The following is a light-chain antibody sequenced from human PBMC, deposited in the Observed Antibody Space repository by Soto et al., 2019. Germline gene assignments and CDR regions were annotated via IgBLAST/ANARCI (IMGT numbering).Light chain of an antibody. V-gene: IGKV1-39*01. CDR3: QQSYSAPHT. Sequence: DIQMTQSPSSLSASVGDRVTITCRASQSISSSLNWYHQKPGKAPKLLIYAASSLQSGVPSRFSVSGSGTDFTLSISSLQPEDFATYYCQQSYSAPHTFGQGTKLEIK. CDR2: AAS. J-gene: IGKJ2*01. CDR1: QSISSS.